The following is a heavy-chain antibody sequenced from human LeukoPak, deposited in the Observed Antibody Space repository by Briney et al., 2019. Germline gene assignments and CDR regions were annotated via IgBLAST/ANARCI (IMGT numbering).Heavy chain of an antibody. D-gene: IGHD3-10*02. V-gene: IGHV3-48*01. CDR3: AELGITMIGGV. Sequence: PGGSLRLSCAASGFTFSSYNINWVRQAPGKGLEWVSYISSSRRTISYADSVKGRFTISRDNAKNSLYLQMNSLRAEDTAVYYCAELGITMIGGVWGKGTTVTISS. CDR1: GFTFSSYN. J-gene: IGHJ6*04. CDR2: ISSSRRTI.